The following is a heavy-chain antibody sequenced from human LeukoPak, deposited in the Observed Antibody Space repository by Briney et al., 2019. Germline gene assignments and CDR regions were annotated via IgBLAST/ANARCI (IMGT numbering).Heavy chain of an antibody. D-gene: IGHD5-12*01. CDR3: ARAQWLRRNWFDP. V-gene: IGHV4-34*01. CDR1: GGSFSGYY. Sequence: PSETLSLTCAVYGGSFSGYYWSWIRQPPGEGLEWIGEINHSGSTNYNPSLKSRVTISVDTSKNQFSLKLSSVTAADTAVYYCARAQWLRRNWFDPWGQGTLVTVSS. J-gene: IGHJ5*02. CDR2: INHSGST.